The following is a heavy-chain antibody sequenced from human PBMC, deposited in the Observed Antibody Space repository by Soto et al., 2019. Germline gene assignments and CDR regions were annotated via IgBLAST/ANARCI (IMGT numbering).Heavy chain of an antibody. Sequence: ASVKVSCKASGYTFTSYGISWVRQAPGQGLEWMGWISAYNGNTNYAQKLQGRVTMTTDTSTSTAYMELRSLRSDDTAVYYCVVAAQPYFFDYWAQRTLVTVSS. D-gene: IGHD2-15*01. V-gene: IGHV1-18*01. CDR1: GYTFTSYG. CDR3: VVAAQPYFFDY. CDR2: ISAYNGNT. J-gene: IGHJ4*02.